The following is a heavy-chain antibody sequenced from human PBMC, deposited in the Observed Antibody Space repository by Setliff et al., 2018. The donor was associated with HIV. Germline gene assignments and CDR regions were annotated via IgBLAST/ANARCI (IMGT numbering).Heavy chain of an antibody. D-gene: IGHD2-2*03. CDR2: IKQDGSEK. CDR3: AKVDNGHCTSASCRDFDY. V-gene: IGHV3-7*05. CDR1: GYIFSTSG. J-gene: IGHJ4*02. Sequence: SCKASGYIFSTSGISWVRQAPGQGLEWMGWINIKQDGSEKYYVDSVKGRFTISRGNAKNSLYLQMNSLRAEDTAVYYCAKVDNGHCTSASCRDFDYWGQGTLVTVSS.